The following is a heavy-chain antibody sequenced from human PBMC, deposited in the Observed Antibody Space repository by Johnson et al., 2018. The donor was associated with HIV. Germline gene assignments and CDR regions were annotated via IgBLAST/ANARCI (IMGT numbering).Heavy chain of an antibody. J-gene: IGHJ3*02. CDR1: GFTFSSYG. D-gene: IGHD3-16*01. CDR3: ATGFGPAFEM. V-gene: IGHV3-15*01. Sequence: VQLVESGGGLVQPGGSLRLSCAASGFTFSSYGMHWVRQAPGKGLEWVGRIKSKTDGGTTDHAAPVKGRFSISRDDSKNTLYLQMNSLKTEDTAVYYCATGFGPAFEMWGQGTMVTVSS. CDR2: IKSKTDGGTT.